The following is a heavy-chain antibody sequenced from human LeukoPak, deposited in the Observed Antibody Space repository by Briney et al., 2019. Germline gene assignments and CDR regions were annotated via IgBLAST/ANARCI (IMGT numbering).Heavy chain of an antibody. J-gene: IGHJ4*02. Sequence: PGGSLRLSCEASGFTFSSYTMNWVRQAPGKGLEWVSSITSSSSYIYYADSVKGRFTISRDNAKSSLYLQMNSLRAEDTAVYYCARGQIYYDGSGFDYWGQGTLVTVSS. D-gene: IGHD3-22*01. V-gene: IGHV3-21*01. CDR3: ARGQIYYDGSGFDY. CDR2: ITSSSSYI. CDR1: GFTFSSYT.